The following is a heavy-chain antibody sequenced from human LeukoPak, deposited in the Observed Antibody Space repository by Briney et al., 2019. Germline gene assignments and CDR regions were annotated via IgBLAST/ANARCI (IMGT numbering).Heavy chain of an antibody. CDR3: AKFTAAAPWGWFDP. CDR2: ISDSGGST. J-gene: IGHJ5*02. CDR1: GFTFSSYA. D-gene: IGHD6-13*01. V-gene: IGHV3-23*01. Sequence: PGRSLRLSCAASGFTFSSYAMSWVRQAPGKGLEWVSAISDSGGSTYYADSVKGRFTISRDNSKNTLYLQMNSLRAEDTAVYYCAKFTAAAPWGWFDPWGQGTLVTVSS.